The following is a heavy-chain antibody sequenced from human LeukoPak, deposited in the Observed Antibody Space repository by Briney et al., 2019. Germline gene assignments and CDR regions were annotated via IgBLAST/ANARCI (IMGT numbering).Heavy chain of an antibody. CDR2: IKQDGSEK. V-gene: IGHV3-7*01. J-gene: IGHJ4*02. Sequence: GGSLRLSCAPSGFTFSSYWMSWVRQAPGKGLGWVSNIKQDGSEKYYVDSVKGRFTISRDNAKNSLYLQMNSLRAEDTAVYYCARDYGSGSYYYDYWGQGTLVTVSS. CDR1: GFTFSSYW. CDR3: ARDYGSGSYYYDY. D-gene: IGHD3-10*01.